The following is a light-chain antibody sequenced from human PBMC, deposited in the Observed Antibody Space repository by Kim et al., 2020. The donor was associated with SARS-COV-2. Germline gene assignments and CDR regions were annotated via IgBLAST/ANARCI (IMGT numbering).Light chain of an antibody. CDR2: GAS. J-gene: IGKJ4*01. Sequence: PGERVNLSCRASQSVSYNLAWYQHKPGQAPRVLNYGASTRDIGVPARFSGSGSGTEFTLTITSLQPEDFGSYYCQQYSDWPPLTFGGGTKVDIK. CDR3: QQYSDWPPLT. CDR1: QSVSYN. V-gene: IGKV3-15*01.